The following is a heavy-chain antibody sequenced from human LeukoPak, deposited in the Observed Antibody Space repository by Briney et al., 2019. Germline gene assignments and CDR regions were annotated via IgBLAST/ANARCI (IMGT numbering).Heavy chain of an antibody. D-gene: IGHD6-13*01. V-gene: IGHV4-34*01. Sequence: SETLSLTCAVYGGSFSGYYWSWIRQPPGKGLEWIGEINHSGSTNYNPSLKSRVTISVDTSKNQFSLKLSSVTAADTAVYYCARGSLSSSWSFDYWGQGTLVTVSS. CDR1: GGSFSGYY. J-gene: IGHJ4*02. CDR3: ARGSLSSSWSFDY. CDR2: INHSGST.